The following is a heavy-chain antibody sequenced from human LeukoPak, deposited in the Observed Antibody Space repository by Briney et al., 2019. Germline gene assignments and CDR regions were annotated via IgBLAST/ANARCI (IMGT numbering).Heavy chain of an antibody. D-gene: IGHD3-3*01. CDR1: GGIFSSYA. CDR3: ASFSHPDYDFWSGYYAWFDP. J-gene: IGHJ5*02. CDR2: IIPIFGTA. V-gene: IGHV1-69*05. Sequence: SVKVSCKASGGIFSSYAISWVRQAPGQGLEWMGGIIPIFGTANYAQKFQGRVTITTDESTSTAYMELSSLRSEDTAVYYCASFSHPDYDFWSGYYAWFDPWGQGTLVTVSS.